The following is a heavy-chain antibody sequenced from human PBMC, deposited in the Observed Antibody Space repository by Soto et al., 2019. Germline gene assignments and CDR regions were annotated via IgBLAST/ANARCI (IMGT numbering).Heavy chain of an antibody. CDR3: AKLVIGYCSGNTCDDY. D-gene: IGHD2-15*01. V-gene: IGHV3-30*18. J-gene: IGHJ4*02. CDR2: ISYDSSNK. CDR1: GFTFSYG. Sequence: VQLLESGGGLIQPGGSLRLSCAASGFTFSYGIHWLRQAPGEGLEWVAYISYDSSNKFYGDSVKGRFTISRDNSKNTQFRQMNSLRADDTAVYYCAKLVIGYCSGNTCDDYWGQGTLVAVSS.